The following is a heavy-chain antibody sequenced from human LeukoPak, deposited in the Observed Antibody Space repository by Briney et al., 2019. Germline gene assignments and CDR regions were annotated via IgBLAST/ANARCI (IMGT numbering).Heavy chain of an antibody. CDR1: GDSVSSNSAA. Sequence: SQTLSLTCAISGDSVSSNSAAWSWIRQSPSRGLEWLGRTYYRSKWCNDYAVSVESRITINPDISKNQFSLQLNSVTPEDTAVYYCARDVRRVVGAWGQGTLVTVSS. J-gene: IGHJ5*02. CDR2: TYYRSKWCN. V-gene: IGHV6-1*01. CDR3: ARDVRRVVGA. D-gene: IGHD2-15*01.